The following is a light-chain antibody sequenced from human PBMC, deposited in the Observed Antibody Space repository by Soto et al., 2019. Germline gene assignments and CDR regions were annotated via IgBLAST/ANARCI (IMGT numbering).Light chain of an antibody. CDR1: QSISSF. CDR3: QQYNNWPPWT. CDR2: GAS. Sequence: IVLTHSPATLSLSPGEIAALSCRASQSISSFLAWYQQKPGQAPRLLIYGASTRATGIPARFSGSGSGTEFTLTISSLQSEDFAVYYCQQYNNWPPWTFGQGTKVDIK. J-gene: IGKJ1*01. V-gene: IGKV3-15*01.